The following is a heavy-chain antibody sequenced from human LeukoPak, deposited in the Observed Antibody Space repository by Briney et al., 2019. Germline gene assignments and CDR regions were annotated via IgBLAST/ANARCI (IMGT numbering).Heavy chain of an antibody. CDR2: IKTKTEGETT. J-gene: IGHJ5*02. V-gene: IGHV3-15*01. CDR3: IQYLAS. D-gene: IGHD2/OR15-2a*01. CDR1: GFTFSIYW. Sequence: GGSLRLSCAASGFTFSIYWMSWVRQAPGKGLEWVGHIKTKTEGETTAYAALVKGRFSISRDDSINTLYLQMNSLTTEDTAVYFCIQYLASWGQGTLVTVSS.